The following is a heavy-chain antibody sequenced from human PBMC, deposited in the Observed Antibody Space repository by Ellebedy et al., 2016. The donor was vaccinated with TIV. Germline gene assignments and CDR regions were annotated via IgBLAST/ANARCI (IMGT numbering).Heavy chain of an antibody. CDR3: ARDAAGNGGKLDY. Sequence: GESLKISCAASGFTFSSHWMNWVRQAPGKGLEWVSVIFSAADGGETHYADSVKGRFTISRDSSKNTLYLQMNSLRAEDTAVYYYARDAAGNGGKLDYWGQGALVTVSS. V-gene: IGHV3-53*01. CDR2: IFSAADGGET. CDR1: GFTFSSHW. D-gene: IGHD4-23*01. J-gene: IGHJ4*02.